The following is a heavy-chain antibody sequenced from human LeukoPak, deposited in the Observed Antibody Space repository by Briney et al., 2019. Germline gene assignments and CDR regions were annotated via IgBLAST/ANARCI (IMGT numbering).Heavy chain of an antibody. CDR1: GFTFSSYS. V-gene: IGHV3-48*01. J-gene: IGHJ3*02. CDR2: ISSSSSTI. CDR3: ARDLLPPATVAATGDAFDI. D-gene: IGHD6-19*01. Sequence: GGSPRLSCAASGFTFSSYSMNWVRQAPGKGLERVSYISSSSSTIYYADSVKGRFTISRDNAKNSLYLQMNSLRAEDTAVYYCARDLLPPATVAATGDAFDIWGQGTMVTVSS.